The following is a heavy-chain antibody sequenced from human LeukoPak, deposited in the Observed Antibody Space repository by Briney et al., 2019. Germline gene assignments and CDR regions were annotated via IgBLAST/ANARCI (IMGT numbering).Heavy chain of an antibody. Sequence: SETLSLTCTVSGGSISSYYWSWIRQPPGQGLEWIGYIYYSGTTNYNPSLKSRVTISVDTSKNQFSLKLSSVTAADTAVYYCARGVYIAAAQYAYWGQGTLVTVSS. J-gene: IGHJ4*02. D-gene: IGHD6-13*01. CDR3: ARGVYIAAAQYAY. CDR2: IYYSGTT. V-gene: IGHV4-59*01. CDR1: GGSISSYY.